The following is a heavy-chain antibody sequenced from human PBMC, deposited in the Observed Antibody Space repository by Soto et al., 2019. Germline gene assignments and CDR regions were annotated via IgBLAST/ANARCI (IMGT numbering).Heavy chain of an antibody. V-gene: IGHV1-2*02. J-gene: IGHJ6*02. CDR3: AKGGAIVAAGTRVYLYNAMDV. CDR1: GYTFTGYY. CDR2: INPNSGDT. Sequence: GXSVEVSLRASGYTFTGYYVHWVRQAPGQGLEWMGWINPNSGDTYLAQRFQGRVTMNRDTSIGTAYMELRGLTSDDTAEYYCAKGGAIVAAGTRVYLYNAMDVWGQGTTVTVSS. D-gene: IGHD1-26*01.